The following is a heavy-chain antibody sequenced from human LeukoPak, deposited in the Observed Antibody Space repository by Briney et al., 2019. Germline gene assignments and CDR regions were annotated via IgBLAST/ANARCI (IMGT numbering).Heavy chain of an antibody. J-gene: IGHJ5*02. D-gene: IGHD3-10*01. CDR1: GYSISSGYY. CDR3: ARSLETYYYGSGSYCWFDP. Sequence: SETLSLTCAVSGYSISSGYYWGWIRQPPGKGLEWIGSIYHSGSTYYNPSLKSRVTTSVDTSKNQFSLKLSSVTAADTAVYYCARSLETYYYGSGSYCWFDPWGQGTLVTVSS. V-gene: IGHV4-38-2*01. CDR2: IYHSGST.